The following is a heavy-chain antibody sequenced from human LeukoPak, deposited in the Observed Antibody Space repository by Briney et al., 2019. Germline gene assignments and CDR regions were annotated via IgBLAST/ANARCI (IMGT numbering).Heavy chain of an antibody. D-gene: IGHD6-13*01. Sequence: GGSLRLSCAASGFTLSSYSMNWVRQAPGKGLEWVSSISSSSSYIYYADSVKGRFTISRDNAKNSLYLQMNSLRAEDTAVYYCARGGMEYSSSWRELYNWFDPWGQGTLVTVSS. CDR2: ISSSSSYI. J-gene: IGHJ5*02. CDR3: ARGGMEYSSSWRELYNWFDP. V-gene: IGHV3-21*01. CDR1: GFTLSSYS.